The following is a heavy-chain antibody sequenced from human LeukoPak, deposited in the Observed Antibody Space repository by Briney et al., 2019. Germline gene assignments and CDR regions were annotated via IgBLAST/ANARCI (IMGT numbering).Heavy chain of an antibody. D-gene: IGHD3-3*01. CDR2: ISGSGGST. CDR1: GFTFSSYA. V-gene: IGHV3-23*01. Sequence: PGGSLRLSCAASGFTFSSYAMSWVRQAPGKGLEWVSAISGSGGSTYYADSVKGRFTISRDNSKNTLYLQMNSLRAEDTAVYYCAKDPRSSSRFLEWSALLFDYWGQRTLVTVSS. J-gene: IGHJ4*02. CDR3: AKDPRSSSRFLEWSALLFDY.